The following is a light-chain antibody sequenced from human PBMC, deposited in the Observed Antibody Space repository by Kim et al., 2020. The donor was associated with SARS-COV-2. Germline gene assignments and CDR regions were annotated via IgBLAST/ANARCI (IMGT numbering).Light chain of an antibody. J-gene: IGKJ2*01. Sequence: SAFVGDRGTITCRARQGISRWLAWDQQKPGKAPKLLIYAASSLQSGVPSSFSGSGSGTDVTLTISSLQPEDFATYYCQQANSFPLTFGQGTKLEI. CDR1: QGISRW. CDR2: AAS. V-gene: IGKV1-12*01. CDR3: QQANSFPLT.